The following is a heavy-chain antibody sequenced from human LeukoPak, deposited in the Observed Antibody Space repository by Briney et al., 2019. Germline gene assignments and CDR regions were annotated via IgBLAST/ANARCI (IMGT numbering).Heavy chain of an antibody. CDR1: GFTFSSYS. J-gene: IGHJ4*02. CDR2: ISSSSSYI. D-gene: IGHD3-16*02. CDR3: ARGPYDYVWGSYRGSYFDY. Sequence: GGSLRLSCAASGFTFSSYSMNWVRQAPGKGLEWVSSISSSSSYIYYADSVKGRFTISRDNAKNSLYLQMNSLRAEDTAVYYCARGPYDYVWGSYRGSYFDYWGRGTLVTVSS. V-gene: IGHV3-21*01.